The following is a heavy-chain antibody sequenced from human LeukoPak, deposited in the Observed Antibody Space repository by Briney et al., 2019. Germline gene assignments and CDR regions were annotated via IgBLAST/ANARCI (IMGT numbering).Heavy chain of an antibody. Sequence: SETLSLTCTVSDDSISRTSHYWNWIRQPAGKGLEWIGRIYNTGGTNYNPSLKSRVTNSVDTSKSQFSLTLTSVTAADTAVYYCARGGGCSGGSCFGYWGQGTLVTVSS. D-gene: IGHD2-15*01. CDR2: IYNTGGT. J-gene: IGHJ4*02. CDR3: ARGGGCSGGSCFGY. CDR1: DDSISRTSHY. V-gene: IGHV4-61*02.